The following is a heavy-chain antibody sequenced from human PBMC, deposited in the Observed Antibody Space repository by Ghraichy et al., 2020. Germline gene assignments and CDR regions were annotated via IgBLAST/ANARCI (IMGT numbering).Heavy chain of an antibody. V-gene: IGHV4-59*01. D-gene: IGHD2-21*02. CDR3: ARVQVTTMNIEYYFDY. J-gene: IGHJ4*02. Sequence: SETLSLTCTVSGGSISSYYWSWIRQPPGKGLEWIGYIYYSGSTNYNPSLKSRVTISVDTSKNQFSLKLSSVTAADTAVYYCARVQVTTMNIEYYFDYWGQGTLVTVSS. CDR1: GGSISSYY. CDR2: IYYSGST.